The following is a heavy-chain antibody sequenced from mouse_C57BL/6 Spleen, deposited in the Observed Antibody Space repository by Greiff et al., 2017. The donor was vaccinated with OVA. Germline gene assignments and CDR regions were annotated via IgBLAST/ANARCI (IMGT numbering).Heavy chain of an antibody. V-gene: IGHV1-26*01. J-gene: IGHJ4*01. CDR3: ARSYYYGSSRGYAMDY. CDR1: GYTFTDYY. D-gene: IGHD1-1*01. CDR2: INPNNGGT. Sequence: EVQLQQSGPELVKPGASVKISCKASGYTFTDYYMNWVKQSHGKSLEWIGDINPNNGGTSYNQKFKGKATLTVDKSSSTAYMELRSLTSEDSAVYYCARSYYYGSSRGYAMDYWGQGTSVTVSS.